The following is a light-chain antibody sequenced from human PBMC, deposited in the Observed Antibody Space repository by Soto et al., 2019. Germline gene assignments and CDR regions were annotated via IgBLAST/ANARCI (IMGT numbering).Light chain of an antibody. CDR1: QSVSLN. V-gene: IGKV3-15*01. J-gene: IGKJ1*01. CDR3: QQYHIWPSWT. Sequence: VLTQAPATLSVSLGDSATLSCSASQSVSLNLAWYQMRPGQAPRLIIYGAYTMATEIPARFSGSGSGTDFTLTISSLQSEDFAVYFCQQYHIWPSWTCGQGTKVDIK. CDR2: GAY.